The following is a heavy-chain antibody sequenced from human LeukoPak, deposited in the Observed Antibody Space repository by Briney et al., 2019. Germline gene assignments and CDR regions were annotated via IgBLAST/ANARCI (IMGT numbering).Heavy chain of an antibody. J-gene: IGHJ4*02. D-gene: IGHD6-19*01. V-gene: IGHV3-53*05. Sequence: PGGSLRLSCAASGFTVSSNYMSWVRQAPGKGLEWVSVIYSGGSTYYADSVKGRFTISRDNSKNTLYLQMNSLRAEDTAVYYCARGVYSSGWYGIDYWGQGTLVTVSS. CDR2: IYSGGST. CDR1: GFTVSSNY. CDR3: ARGVYSSGWYGIDY.